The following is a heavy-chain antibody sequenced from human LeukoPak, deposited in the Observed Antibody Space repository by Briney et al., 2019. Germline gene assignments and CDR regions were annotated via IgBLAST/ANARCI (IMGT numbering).Heavy chain of an antibody. J-gene: IGHJ6*02. V-gene: IGHV1-2*02. Sequence: GASVKVSCKASGYTFTGYYMHWVRQAPGQGLEWMGWINPNSGGTNYARKFQGRVTMTRDTSISTAYMELSRLRSDDTAVYYCARDRVVPAAMGYYYYYYGMDVWGQGTTVTVSS. CDR2: INPNSGGT. D-gene: IGHD2-2*01. CDR1: GYTFTGYY. CDR3: ARDRVVPAAMGYYYYYYGMDV.